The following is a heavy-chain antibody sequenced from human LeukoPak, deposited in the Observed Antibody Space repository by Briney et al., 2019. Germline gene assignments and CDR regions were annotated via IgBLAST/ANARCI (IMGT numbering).Heavy chain of an antibody. J-gene: IGHJ6*02. CDR3: ARDSRYCSSTSCYYYYYYGMDV. D-gene: IGHD2-2*01. V-gene: IGHV4-59*01. CDR2: IYYGGST. CDR1: GGSISSYY. Sequence: SETLSLTCTVSGGSISSYYWSWIRQPPGKGLEWIGYIYYGGSTNYNPSLKSRVTISVDTSKNQFSLKLSSVTAADTAVYYCARDSRYCSSTSCYYYYYYGMDVWGQGTTVTVSS.